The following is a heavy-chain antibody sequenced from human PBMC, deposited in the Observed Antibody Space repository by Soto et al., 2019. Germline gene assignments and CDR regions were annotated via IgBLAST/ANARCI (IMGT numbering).Heavy chain of an antibody. V-gene: IGHV3-43*01. J-gene: IGHJ6*02. Sequence: EVQLVESGGAVVQSGGSLRLSCAASGFTFEDYTMHWVRQAPGKGLEWVSLVIWDASGAFYADSVRGRFIMSRDLSTNTVSLQMNSLRAEDTAVYYCAKVRASYLSASYFYYGLDVWGQGTTVTVSS. D-gene: IGHD2-21*01. CDR3: AKVRASYLSASYFYYGLDV. CDR2: VIWDASGA. CDR1: GFTFEDYT.